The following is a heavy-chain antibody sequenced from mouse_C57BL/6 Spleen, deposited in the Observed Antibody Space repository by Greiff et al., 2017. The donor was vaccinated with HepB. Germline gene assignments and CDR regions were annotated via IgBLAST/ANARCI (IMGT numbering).Heavy chain of an antibody. D-gene: IGHD2-4*01. CDR1: GYSITSGYD. CDR2: ISYSGST. J-gene: IGHJ3*01. Sequence: VQLQQSGPGMVKPSQSLSLTCPVPGYSITSGYDWHWIRHFPGNKLEWMGYISYSGSTNYNPSLKSRISITHDTSKNHFFLKLNSVTTEDTATYYCAREGYDYDGFAYWGQGTLVTVSA. V-gene: IGHV3-1*01. CDR3: AREGYDYDGFAY.